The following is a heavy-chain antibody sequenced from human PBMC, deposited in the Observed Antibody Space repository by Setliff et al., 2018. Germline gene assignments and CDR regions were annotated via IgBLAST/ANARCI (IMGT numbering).Heavy chain of an antibody. CDR2: IMPGRDT. CDR1: GDSLSGYY. V-gene: IGHV4-34*01. J-gene: IGHJ4*02. D-gene: IGHD6-6*01. CDR3: ARGRNVAARLLDS. Sequence: PSETLSLTCAVYGDSLSGYYWSWIRQSPKKGLEWIGEIMPGRDTLYNPSLKSRVTISVDTSKDQFSLKLISMTAADTAVYYCARGRNVAARLLDSWGQGTLVTVSS.